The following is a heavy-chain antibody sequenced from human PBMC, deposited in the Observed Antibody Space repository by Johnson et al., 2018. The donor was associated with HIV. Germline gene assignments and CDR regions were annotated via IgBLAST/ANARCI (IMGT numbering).Heavy chain of an antibody. CDR2: ISYDGSNK. V-gene: IGHV3-30-3*01. CDR1: GFTFSSYW. J-gene: IGHJ3*02. Sequence: VQLVESGGGLVQPGGSLRLSCAASGFTFSSYWMRWVRQAPGKGLEWVAVISYDGSNKYYADSVKGRFTISRDNSKNTLYLQMNSLRAEDAAVYYGAREGVLRGAFDIWGQGTMVTVSS. D-gene: IGHD2/OR15-2a*01. CDR3: AREGVLRGAFDI.